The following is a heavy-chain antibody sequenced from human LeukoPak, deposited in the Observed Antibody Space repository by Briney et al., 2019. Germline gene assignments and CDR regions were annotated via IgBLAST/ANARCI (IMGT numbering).Heavy chain of an antibody. J-gene: IGHJ4*02. CDR2: ISGNGGST. CDR1: GFTFSSYA. Sequence: PGGSLRLSCAASGFTFSSYAMSWVRQAPGKGLEWVSAISGNGGSTYYADSVKGRFTISRDNSKNTLYLQMNSLRAEDTAVYYCAKGGYFASGTYYNYYFDYWGQGTLVTVSS. CDR3: AKGGYFASGTYYNYYFDY. D-gene: IGHD3-10*01. V-gene: IGHV3-23*01.